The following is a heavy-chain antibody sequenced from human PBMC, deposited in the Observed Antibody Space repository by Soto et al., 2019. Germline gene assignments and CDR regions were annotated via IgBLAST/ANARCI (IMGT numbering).Heavy chain of an antibody. Sequence: LSLTCTVSGGSISSGDYYWSWIRQPPGKGLEWIGYIYYSGSTYYNPSLKSRVTISVDTSKNQFSLKLSSVTAADTSVYYGARAMVVTQNWFDPWGQGTLVTVSS. CDR2: IYYSGST. J-gene: IGHJ5*02. CDR1: GGSISSGDYY. CDR3: ARAMVVTQNWFDP. D-gene: IGHD2-21*02. V-gene: IGHV4-30-4*01.